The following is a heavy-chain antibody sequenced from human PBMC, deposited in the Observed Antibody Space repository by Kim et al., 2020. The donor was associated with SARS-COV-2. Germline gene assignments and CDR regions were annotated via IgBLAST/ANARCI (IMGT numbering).Heavy chain of an antibody. CDR3: ARDRPTLDYDILTGYYSGAPYYYYYGMDV. V-gene: IGHV4-31*03. J-gene: IGHJ6*02. CDR1: GGSISSGGYY. D-gene: IGHD3-9*01. Sequence: SETLSLTCTVSGGSISSGGYYWSWIRQHPGKGLEWIGYIYYSGSTYYNPSLKSRVTISVDTSKNQFSLKLSSVTAADTAVYYCARDRPTLDYDILTGYYSGAPYYYYYGMDVWGQGTTVTVSS. CDR2: IYYSGST.